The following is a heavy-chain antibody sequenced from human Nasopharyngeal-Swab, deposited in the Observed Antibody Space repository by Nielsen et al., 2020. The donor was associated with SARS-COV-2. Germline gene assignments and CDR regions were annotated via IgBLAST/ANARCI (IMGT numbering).Heavy chain of an antibody. V-gene: IGHV4-30-4*01. D-gene: IGHD1-1*01. CDR1: GGSIRSGDYY. J-gene: IGHJ5*01. CDR3: ARGQLWFDF. CDR2: TYYSGST. Sequence: SETLSLTCTVSGGSIRSGDYYWSWIRQPPGKGLEWIGYTYYSGSTYYNPSLKSRVTISVDTSKNQFSLKLSSVTAADPAAYYCARGQLWFDFWGQGTLVTVSS.